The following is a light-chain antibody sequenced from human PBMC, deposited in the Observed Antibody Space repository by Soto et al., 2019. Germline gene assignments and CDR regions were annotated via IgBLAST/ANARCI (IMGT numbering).Light chain of an antibody. J-gene: IGLJ2*01. CDR3: QSYDSSLSGGVV. CDR1: SSNIGTGYD. Sequence: QSVLTQPPSVSGAPGQRVTISCTGSSSNIGTGYDVHWYQQLPGRAPKLLIYANSNRPSGVPDRFSGSKSGTSASLAITGLQAEDEADYYCQSYDSSLSGGVVFGGGTKLTVL. CDR2: ANS. V-gene: IGLV1-40*01.